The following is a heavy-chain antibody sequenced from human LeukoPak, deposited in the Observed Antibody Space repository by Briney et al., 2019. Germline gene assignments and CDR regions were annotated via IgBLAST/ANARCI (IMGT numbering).Heavy chain of an antibody. J-gene: IGHJ4*02. CDR3: VKHSAPVLAAARFDY. V-gene: IGHV3-23*01. CDR1: GFTFSNYA. CDR2: ISVSGFTT. Sequence: HPGGSLRLSCAASGFTFSNYAITWVRQAPGRGLEWVSSISVSGFTTYYADSVKGRFTISRDNSKNTLYLQMNSLRAEDTALYYCVKHSAPVLAAARFDYWGQGNLVTVSS. D-gene: IGHD2-2*01.